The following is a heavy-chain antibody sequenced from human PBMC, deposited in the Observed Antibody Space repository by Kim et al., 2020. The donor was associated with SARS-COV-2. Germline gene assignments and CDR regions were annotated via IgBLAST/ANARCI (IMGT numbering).Heavy chain of an antibody. J-gene: IGHJ6*02. CDR3: ARDLGAYGSGSYYYYYYGMDV. V-gene: IGHV3-30*04. CDR2: ISYDGSNK. D-gene: IGHD3-10*01. Sequence: GGSLRLSCAASGFTFSSYAMHWVRQAPGKGLEWVAVISYDGSNKYYADSVKGRFTISRDNSKNTLYLQMNSLRAEDTAVYYCARDLGAYGSGSYYYYYYGMDVWGQGTTVTVSS. CDR1: GFTFSSYA.